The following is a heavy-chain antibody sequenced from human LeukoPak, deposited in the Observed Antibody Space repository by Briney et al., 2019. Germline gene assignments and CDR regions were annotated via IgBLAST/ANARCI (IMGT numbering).Heavy chain of an antibody. Sequence: SETLSLTCAVYGGSFSGYYWSWIRQPPGKGLEWIGEINHRGSTNYNPSLKSRVTISVDTSKNQFSLRLSSVTAADTAVYYCARVISLRFLEWLSRAPGEYYFDYWGQGTLVTVSS. J-gene: IGHJ4*02. V-gene: IGHV4-34*01. CDR3: ARVISLRFLEWLSRAPGEYYFDY. CDR1: GGSFSGYY. CDR2: INHRGST. D-gene: IGHD3-3*01.